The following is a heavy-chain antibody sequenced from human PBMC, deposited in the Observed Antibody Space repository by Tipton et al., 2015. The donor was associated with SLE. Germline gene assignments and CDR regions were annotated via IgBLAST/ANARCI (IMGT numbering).Heavy chain of an antibody. Sequence: SLRLSCAASGFSISTYWMHWVRQVPGKGLVWVSHINSDGSITNYADSVRGRFTIARDNAENTVYLLMNSLRADDTAVYYCAKDDSGANSLDYWGQGTLVTVSS. V-gene: IGHV3-74*01. CDR1: GFSISTYW. D-gene: IGHD4-17*01. CDR3: AKDDSGANSLDY. CDR2: INSDGSIT. J-gene: IGHJ4*02.